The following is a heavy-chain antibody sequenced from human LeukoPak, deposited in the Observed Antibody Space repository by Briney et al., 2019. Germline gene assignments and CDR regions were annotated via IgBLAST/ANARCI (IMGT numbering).Heavy chain of an antibody. D-gene: IGHD4-17*01. J-gene: IGHJ6*03. CDR2: IYYSGST. Sequence: SETLSLTCTVSGGSISSYDWSWIRQPPGKGLEWIGYIYYSGSTNYNPSLKSRVTISVDTSKNQFSLKPSSVTAADTAVYYCAREGDYGDYSKSFYYMDVWGKGTTVTVSS. CDR3: AREGDYGDYSKSFYYMDV. V-gene: IGHV4-59*01. CDR1: GGSISSYD.